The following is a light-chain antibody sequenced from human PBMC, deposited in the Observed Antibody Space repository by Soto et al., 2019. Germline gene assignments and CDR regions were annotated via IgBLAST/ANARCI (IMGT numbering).Light chain of an antibody. CDR3: QQHNDWPLT. Sequence: EIVMTQSPATLSISPGERATLSCRASQSVSSNLAWYQQKRGQAPRLLIYGASTRATGIPARFSGSGSGTEFTLTISSLQSEDFAVYYCQQHNDWPLTFGGGTKVEIK. V-gene: IGKV3-15*01. J-gene: IGKJ4*01. CDR2: GAS. CDR1: QSVSSN.